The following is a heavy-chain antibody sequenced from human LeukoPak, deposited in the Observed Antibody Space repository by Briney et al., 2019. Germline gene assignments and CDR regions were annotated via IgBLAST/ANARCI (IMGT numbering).Heavy chain of an antibody. CDR2: INADNGDT. J-gene: IGHJ4*02. D-gene: IGHD6-19*01. CDR1: GYTFIRYN. Sequence: ASVKVSCKASGYTFIRYNMYWVRQAPGQRPEYMGWINADNGDTKYSQNFQGRVTITRDTSASTVYMELTSLTSEDTAVYYCAREGQWVAWGHFDYWGQGTLVTVSS. CDR3: AREGQWVAWGHFDY. V-gene: IGHV1-3*01.